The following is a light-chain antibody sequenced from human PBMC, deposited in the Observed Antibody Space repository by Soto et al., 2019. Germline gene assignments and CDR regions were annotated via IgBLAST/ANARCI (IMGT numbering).Light chain of an antibody. CDR1: QGITNY. CDR2: AAS. CDR3: QQLNSYPFS. Sequence: DIQLTQSPSFLSASVGDRVTITCRASQGITNYLAWYQQKPGKAPNLLIYAASTLQGGVPSRFSGSGSGRDFTLTITSPQPEDFATDYCQQLNSYPFSFGGGTKVEIK. V-gene: IGKV1-9*01. J-gene: IGKJ4*01.